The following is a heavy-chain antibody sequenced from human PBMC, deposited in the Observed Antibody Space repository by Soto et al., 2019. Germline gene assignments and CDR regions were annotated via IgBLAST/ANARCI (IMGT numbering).Heavy chain of an antibody. J-gene: IGHJ4*02. D-gene: IGHD3-22*01. CDR2: NIPIFGTA. CDR3: ATAYYYDSSGSQLYYFDY. Sequence: GASVKVSCKASGGTFSSYAISWVRQAPGQGLEWMGGNIPIFGTANYAQKFQGRVTITADESTSTAYMELSSLRSEDTAVYYCATAYYYDSSGSQLYYFDYWGQGTLVTVSS. CDR1: GGTFSSYA. V-gene: IGHV1-69*13.